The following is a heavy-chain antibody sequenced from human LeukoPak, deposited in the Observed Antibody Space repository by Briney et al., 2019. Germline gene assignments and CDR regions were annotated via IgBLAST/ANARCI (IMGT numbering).Heavy chain of an antibody. CDR3: AARWGYSSGDY. CDR1: GFTFSSYA. CDR2: ISGSGGST. V-gene: IGHV3-23*01. Sequence: GGSLRLSCAASGFTFSSYAMSWVRQAPGKGLEWVSAISGSGGSTYYADSVKGRFTISRDNSKNTLYLQMNSLRAGDTAVYYCAARWGYSSGDYWGQGTLVTVSS. D-gene: IGHD3-22*01. J-gene: IGHJ4*02.